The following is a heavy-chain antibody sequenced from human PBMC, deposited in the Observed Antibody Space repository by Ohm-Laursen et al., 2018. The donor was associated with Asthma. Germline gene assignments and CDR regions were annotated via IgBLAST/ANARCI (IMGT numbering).Heavy chain of an antibody. CDR2: IWHDGTNE. CDR3: ARAGVTFWRNVNWFDP. J-gene: IGHJ5*02. D-gene: IGHD3-3*01. Sequence: SLRLSCTATGFTFSSYDMHWVRQAPGKGLEWVALIWHDGTNENYGDSVKGRFSISRDNSKNTLSLQMNSLRVEDTAVYYCARAGVTFWRNVNWFDPWGQGTLVTVSS. V-gene: IGHV3-33*01. CDR1: GFTFSSYD.